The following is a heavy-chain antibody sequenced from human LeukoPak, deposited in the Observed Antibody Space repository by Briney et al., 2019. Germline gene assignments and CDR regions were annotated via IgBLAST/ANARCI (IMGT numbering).Heavy chain of an antibody. J-gene: IGHJ4*02. D-gene: IGHD6-13*01. V-gene: IGHV3-66*01. CDR2: IYSGGST. CDR1: GFTVSSNY. CDR3: AXXXPGSSWYYFDY. Sequence: GGSLRLSCAASGFTVSSNYMSWVRQAPGKGLEWVSIIYSGGSTYHADSVKGRFTISRDNSKNTLYLQMNSLRAEDTAVYYCAXXXPGSSWYYFDYWGQGTLVTVSS.